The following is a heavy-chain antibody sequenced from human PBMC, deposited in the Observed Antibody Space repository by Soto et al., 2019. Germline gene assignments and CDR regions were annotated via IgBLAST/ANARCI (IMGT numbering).Heavy chain of an antibody. D-gene: IGHD6-19*01. J-gene: IGHJ4*02. Sequence: EVQLVESGGGLAQPGGSLKLSCAASGFTFSGSTIHWVRQASGKGLEWVVHIRSKTNNYATAYSASVKGRFTISRDESKTTAYLQMNSLKTEDTAVYYWLRPISGWLGHWGQGTLVTVSS. CDR3: LRPISGWLGH. CDR1: GFTFSGST. CDR2: IRSKTNNYAT. V-gene: IGHV3-73*02.